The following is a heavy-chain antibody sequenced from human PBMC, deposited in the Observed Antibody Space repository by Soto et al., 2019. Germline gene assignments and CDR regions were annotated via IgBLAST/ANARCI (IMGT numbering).Heavy chain of an antibody. V-gene: IGHV5-10-1*01. J-gene: IGHJ4*02. CDR1: GYTFTNYY. Sequence: GESLKISCQASGYTFTNYYIAWVRQVPGKGLEWMGRIDPSDSYIKYSPSFEGHVTMSVDKSISTAFLQWSRLEASDTAMYFCAIPLARTTPFDYWGQGSLVNVS. CDR2: IDPSDSYI. D-gene: IGHD1-7*01. CDR3: AIPLARTTPFDY.